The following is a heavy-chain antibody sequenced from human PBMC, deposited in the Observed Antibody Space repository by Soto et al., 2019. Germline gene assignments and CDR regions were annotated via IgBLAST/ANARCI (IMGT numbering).Heavy chain of an antibody. V-gene: IGHV3-30-3*01. CDR3: ARGPSSLPRFDY. Sequence: GGSLRLSCAASGFTFSSYAMHWVRQAPGKGLEWVAVISYDASNKYYADSVKGRFTISRDNSKNTLYLQMNSLRAEDTAVYYCARGPSSLPRFDYWGQGTLVTVSS. CDR1: GFTFSSYA. J-gene: IGHJ4*02. D-gene: IGHD2-2*01. CDR2: ISYDASNK.